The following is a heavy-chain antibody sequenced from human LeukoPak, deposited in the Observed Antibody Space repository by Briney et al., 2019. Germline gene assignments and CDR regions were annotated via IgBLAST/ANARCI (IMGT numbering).Heavy chain of an antibody. D-gene: IGHD2-2*01. CDR1: GFTFSSYA. CDR2: ISGSGGST. Sequence: PGGSLRLSCAASGFTFSSYAMSWVRQAPGKGLEWVSAISGSGGSTYYADSVKGRFTISRDNSKNTLYLQMNSLRAEDTAVYYCAKERFGHCSSTSCYVYFQHWGQGTLVTVSS. V-gene: IGHV3-23*01. J-gene: IGHJ1*01. CDR3: AKERFGHCSSTSCYVYFQH.